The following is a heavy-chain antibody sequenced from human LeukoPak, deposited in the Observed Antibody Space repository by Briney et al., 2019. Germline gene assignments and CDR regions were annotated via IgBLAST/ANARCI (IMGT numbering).Heavy chain of an antibody. CDR3: AKGAAAFGGVIVLFDY. V-gene: IGHV3-43*02. CDR2: ISGDGGST. J-gene: IGHJ4*02. Sequence: GGSLRLSCEASGFTFDDYAMHWVRQPPGKGLEWVSLISGDGGSTYYADSVKGRFTISRDNSKNSLYLQMNSLRTEDTALYYCAKGAAAFGGVIVLFDYWGQGTLVTVSS. CDR1: GFTFDDYA. D-gene: IGHD3-16*02.